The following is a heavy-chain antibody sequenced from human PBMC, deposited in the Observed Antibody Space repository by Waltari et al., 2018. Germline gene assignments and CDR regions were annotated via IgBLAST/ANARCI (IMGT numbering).Heavy chain of an antibody. V-gene: IGHV4-59*01. D-gene: IGHD6-19*01. CDR1: GGSISSYY. CDR3: ARGRYSSGWYGGDY. Sequence: QVQLQESGPGLVKPSETLSLTCTVSGGSISSYYWSWIRQPPGKGLEWIGYIYYSGSTNYNPSLKSRVTISVDTSKNQFSLKLSSVTAADTAVYYCARGRYSSGWYGGDYWGQGTLVTVSS. CDR2: IYYSGST. J-gene: IGHJ4*02.